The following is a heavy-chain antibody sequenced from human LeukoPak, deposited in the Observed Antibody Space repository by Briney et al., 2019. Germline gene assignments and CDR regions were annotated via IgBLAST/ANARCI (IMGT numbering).Heavy chain of an antibody. J-gene: IGHJ4*02. V-gene: IGHV3-23*01. D-gene: IGHD3-22*01. CDR1: GFTLSSYA. CDR2: ICGSGGST. Sequence: GGSLRLSCAASGFTLSSYAMSWVRQAPGARLEWVSAICGSGGSTYYADSVKGRFTISRDNSKNALYLQMNSLRAEDTAVYYCAKVMNYYDSSGYYGSAYFDYWGQGTLVTVSS. CDR3: AKVMNYYDSSGYYGSAYFDY.